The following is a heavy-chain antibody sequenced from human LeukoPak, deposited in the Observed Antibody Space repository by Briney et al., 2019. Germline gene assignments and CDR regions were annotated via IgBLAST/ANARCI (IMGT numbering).Heavy chain of an antibody. D-gene: IGHD3-16*02. V-gene: IGHV4-39*07. CDR2: IYCSGST. CDR3: ASDMITFGGVIVRDYYYMDV. Sequence: SETLSLTCTASGGSISGSSYYWGWVRQPPGKGLEWIGSIYCSGSTYYNPSLKSRVTISVDTSKNQFSLKLSSVTAADTAVYYCASDMITFGGVIVRDYYYMDVWGKGTTVTVSS. J-gene: IGHJ6*03. CDR1: GGSISGSSYY.